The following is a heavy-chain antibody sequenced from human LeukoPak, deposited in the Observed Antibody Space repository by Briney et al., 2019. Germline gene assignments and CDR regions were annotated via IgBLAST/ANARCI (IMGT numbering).Heavy chain of an antibody. V-gene: IGHV1-18*01. D-gene: IGHD3-10*01. J-gene: IGHJ3*02. Sequence: ASVKVSCKASGYTFTSYGISWVRQAPGQGLEWMGWISAYNGNTNYAQKLQGRVTMTTDTSTSTAYMELRSLRPDDTAVYYCARDPALWFGDRDLFDIWGQGTMVTLSS. CDR2: ISAYNGNT. CDR1: GYTFTSYG. CDR3: ARDPALWFGDRDLFDI.